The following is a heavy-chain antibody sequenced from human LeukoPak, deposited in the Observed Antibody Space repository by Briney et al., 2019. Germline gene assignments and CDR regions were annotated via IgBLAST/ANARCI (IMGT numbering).Heavy chain of an antibody. CDR3: ARDRQPTNGLYSDYDSGAFDI. CDR2: ISSSSSYI. CDR1: GFTFSSYS. Sequence: GGSLRLSCAASGFTFSSYSMNWVRQAPGKGLEWVSSISSSSSYIYYADSVKGRFTISRDNAKNSLYLQMNSLRAEDTAVYYCARDRQPTNGLYSDYDSGAFDIWGQGTMVTVSS. J-gene: IGHJ3*02. D-gene: IGHD4-11*01. V-gene: IGHV3-21*01.